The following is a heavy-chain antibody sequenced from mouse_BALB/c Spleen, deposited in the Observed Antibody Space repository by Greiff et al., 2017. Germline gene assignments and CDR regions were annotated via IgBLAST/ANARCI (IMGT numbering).Heavy chain of an antibody. Sequence: QVQLQQSGAELMKPGASVKISCKATGYTFSSYWIEWVKQRPGHGLEWIGEILPGSGSTNYNEKFKGKATFTADTSSSTAYMQLSSLTSEDSAVYYCARYDYDRAWFAYWGQGTLVTVSA. D-gene: IGHD2-4*01. J-gene: IGHJ3*01. CDR2: ILPGSGST. CDR3: ARYDYDRAWFAY. V-gene: IGHV1-9*01. CDR1: GYTFSSYW.